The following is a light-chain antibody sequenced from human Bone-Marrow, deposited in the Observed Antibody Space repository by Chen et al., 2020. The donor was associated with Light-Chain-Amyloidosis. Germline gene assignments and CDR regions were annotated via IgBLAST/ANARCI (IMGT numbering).Light chain of an antibody. V-gene: IGLV2-14*01. CDR3: SSYTITNTLV. Sequence: QSALTQPASVSGSPGQSITISCTGTSSDVGGDNHVSWYQQHPDKAPKLMMYEVTNRPSWVPARFSGAKSDNTASLTISGLQTEDEAYYFCSSYTITNTLVFCSATRVTVL. CDR1: SSDVGGDNH. CDR2: EVT. J-gene: IGLJ1*01.